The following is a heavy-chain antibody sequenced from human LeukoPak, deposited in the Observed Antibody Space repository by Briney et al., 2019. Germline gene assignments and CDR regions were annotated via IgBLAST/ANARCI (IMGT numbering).Heavy chain of an antibody. Sequence: GGSLRLSCAGSGFTVSSNYMSWVRQAPGKGLEWVSIIYSGGTTYYADSVKCRFTISRDNSKKTVYLQMNSLRAEDTAVYYCSRASNSYYGYFDYWGQGTLVTVSS. CDR1: GFTVSSNY. J-gene: IGHJ4*02. V-gene: IGHV3-66*02. CDR3: SRASNSYYGYFDY. CDR2: IYSGGTT. D-gene: IGHD2/OR15-2a*01.